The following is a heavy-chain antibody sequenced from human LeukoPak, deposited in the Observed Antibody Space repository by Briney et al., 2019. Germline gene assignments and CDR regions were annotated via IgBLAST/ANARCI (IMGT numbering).Heavy chain of an antibody. J-gene: IGHJ5*02. D-gene: IGHD2-15*01. CDR2: IYTSGST. CDR3: ASDIVVVVAANGWFDP. V-gene: IGHV4-4*07. CDR1: GGSISSYY. Sequence: SETLSLTCTVSGGSISSYYWSWIRQPAGKGLEWIGRIYTSGSTNYNPSLKSRVTMSVDTSKNQFSLKLSSVTAADTAVYYCASDIVVVVAANGWFDPWGQGTLVTVSS.